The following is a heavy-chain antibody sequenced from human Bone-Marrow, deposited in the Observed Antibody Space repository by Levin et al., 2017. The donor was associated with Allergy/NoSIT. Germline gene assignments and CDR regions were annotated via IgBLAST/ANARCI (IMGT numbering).Heavy chain of an antibody. D-gene: IGHD2-15*01. J-gene: IGHJ5*02. CDR2: IYYNGGT. CDR1: GDSISRADYY. V-gene: IGHV4-31*02. Sequence: PSETLSLTCTVSGDSISRADYYWNWIRQLPGKGLEWIGYIYYNGGTYYNPSLKSRLTFSVDMSKNQFSLKLSSVTAADTAMYYCARSRTCSGGTCYSVVGWLDPWGQGMPVTVSS. CDR3: ARSRTCSGGTCYSVVGWLDP.